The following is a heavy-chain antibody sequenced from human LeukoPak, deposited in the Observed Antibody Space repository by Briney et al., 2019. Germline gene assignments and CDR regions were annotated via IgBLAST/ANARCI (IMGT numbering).Heavy chain of an antibody. CDR2: ISYDGSNK. Sequence: PGGSLRLSCAASGFTFSSYGMHWVRQAPGKGLEWVAVISYDGSNKYYADSVKGRFTISRDNSKNTLYLQMNSLRAEDTAVYYFGRDGEGNIFGWYFDYWAREPWSPSPQ. CDR3: GRDGEGNIFGWYFDY. V-gene: IGHV3-30*19. D-gene: IGHD3-3*02. CDR1: GFTFSSYG. J-gene: IGHJ4*02.